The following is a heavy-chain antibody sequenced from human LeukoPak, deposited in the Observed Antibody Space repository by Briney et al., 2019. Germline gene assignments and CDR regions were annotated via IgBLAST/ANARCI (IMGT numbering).Heavy chain of an antibody. J-gene: IGHJ4*02. CDR1: GFTFSSYA. V-gene: IGHV3-23*01. CDR2: ISGSGGST. CDR3: ARKLTGDRYFYFDY. D-gene: IGHD7-27*01. Sequence: GGSLRLSCAASGFTFSSYAMSWARQAPGKGLEWVSAISGSGGSTYYADSVKGRFTISRDNSKNTLYLQMNSLRAEDTAVYYCARKLTGDRYFYFDYWGQGTLVTVSS.